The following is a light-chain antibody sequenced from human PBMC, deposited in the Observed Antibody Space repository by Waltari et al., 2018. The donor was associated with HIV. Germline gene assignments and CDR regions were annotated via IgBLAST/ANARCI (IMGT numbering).Light chain of an antibody. J-gene: IGLJ2*01. CDR3: GTWDSSLSGVV. V-gene: IGLV1-51*01. Sequence: QSVLTQPPSVSAAPGQKVTISCSGSSPTLGKNFVSWFKQLPGTAPKPLIYDNKKRPSGIPDRFSGSKSGTSATLGITGLQTGDEADYYCGTWDSSLSGVVFGGGTKLTVL. CDR2: DNK. CDR1: SPTLGKNF.